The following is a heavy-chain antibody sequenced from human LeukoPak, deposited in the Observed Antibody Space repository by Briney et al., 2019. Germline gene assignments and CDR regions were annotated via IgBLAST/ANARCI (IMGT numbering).Heavy chain of an antibody. CDR1: GFTFSTYW. CDR3: ARGAGSGTYLSHGIDV. D-gene: IGHD3-10*01. Sequence: GGSLRLSCAASGFTFSTYWVHWVRQAPGKGLVWVSRINSNVGTTNYADSVKGRFTISRDNAKNTVYLQMNSLRAEDTAVYYCARGAGSGTYLSHGIDVWGQGTTVTVSS. CDR2: INSNVGTT. J-gene: IGHJ6*02. V-gene: IGHV3-74*01.